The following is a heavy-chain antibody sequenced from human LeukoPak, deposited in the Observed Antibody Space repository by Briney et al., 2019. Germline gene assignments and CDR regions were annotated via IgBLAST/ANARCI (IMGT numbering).Heavy chain of an antibody. CDR1: GFTFDDYA. Sequence: GGSLRLSCAASGFTFDDYAMHWVRQAPGKGLEWVPGISWNSGSIGYADSVKGRFTISRDNAKNSLYLQMNSLRAEDTALYYCAKDRRGWATEYYFDYWGQGTLVTVSS. CDR2: ISWNSGSI. D-gene: IGHD3-10*01. CDR3: AKDRRGWATEYYFDY. V-gene: IGHV3-9*01. J-gene: IGHJ4*02.